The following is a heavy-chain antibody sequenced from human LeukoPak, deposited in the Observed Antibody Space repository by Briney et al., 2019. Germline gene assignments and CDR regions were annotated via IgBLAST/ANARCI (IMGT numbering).Heavy chain of an antibody. CDR3: AVAGPGHWFDP. CDR2: ISPYNGKT. Sequence: ASVKVSCKASGYTFSTYAIIWVRQPPGQGLEWMGWISPYNGKTHYAQKLQGRVTMTTDTSMTTAYMDLKTLRSDDTAVYYCAVAGPGHWFDPWGQGTLVTVSS. CDR1: GYTFSTYA. J-gene: IGHJ5*02. V-gene: IGHV1-18*01.